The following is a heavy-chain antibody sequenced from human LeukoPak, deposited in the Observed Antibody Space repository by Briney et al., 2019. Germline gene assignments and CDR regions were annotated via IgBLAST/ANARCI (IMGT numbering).Heavy chain of an antibody. Sequence: SETVSLTCTVSGGSISSYYWSWIRQPPGKGLEWIGYIYYSGSTNYNPSLKSRVTISVDTSKNQFSLKLSSVTAADTAVYYCARGNGGSYYYFDYWGQGTLVTASS. CDR1: GGSISSYY. V-gene: IGHV4-59*01. D-gene: IGHD1-26*01. CDR3: ARGNGGSYYYFDY. J-gene: IGHJ4*02. CDR2: IYYSGST.